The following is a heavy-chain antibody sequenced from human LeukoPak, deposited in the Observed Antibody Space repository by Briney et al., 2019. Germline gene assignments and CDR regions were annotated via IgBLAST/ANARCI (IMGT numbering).Heavy chain of an antibody. D-gene: IGHD6-13*01. V-gene: IGHV4-34*01. J-gene: IGHJ4*02. CDR3: ASIAAAGPADY. CDR1: GGSFSGYY. CDR2: INHSGST. Sequence: SETLSLTCAVYGGSFSGYYWSWLRQPPRKGLEWIGEINHSGSTNYNPSLKSRVTISVDTSKNQFSLKLSSVTAADTAVYYCASIAAAGPADYWGQGTLVTVSS.